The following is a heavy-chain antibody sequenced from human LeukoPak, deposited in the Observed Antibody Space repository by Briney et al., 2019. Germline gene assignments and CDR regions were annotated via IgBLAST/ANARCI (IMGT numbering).Heavy chain of an antibody. J-gene: IGHJ4*02. V-gene: IGHV3-23*01. CDR2: IYTSGAGT. CDR3: AKDGGLWVSAHWGDS. D-gene: IGHD7-27*01. Sequence: GALRLSCVASGFTFNNFDMSWVRQAPGKGLEWVSVIYTSGAGTYYADSVKGRFIVSRDNSKNTLYLQMNGLTAEDTAVYYCAKDGGLWVSAHWGDSWGRGTLVTVSS. CDR1: GFTFNNFD.